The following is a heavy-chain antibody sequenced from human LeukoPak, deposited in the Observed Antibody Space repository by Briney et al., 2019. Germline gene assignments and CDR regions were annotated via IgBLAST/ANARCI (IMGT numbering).Heavy chain of an antibody. V-gene: IGHV1-46*04. CDR3: ATSSEFGDNAELEV. J-gene: IGHJ1*01. D-gene: IGHD4-17*01. CDR2: INPNGGGS. CDR1: GNSFTTYY. Sequence: GASVRLSCKASGNSFTTYYIHWVRQAPGQGLEWMGIINPNGGGSTYAQKLQSRVRMTRDMSTTTFYMEMTTLISEDTAVYYCATSSEFGDNAELEVWGQGTLVTVSS.